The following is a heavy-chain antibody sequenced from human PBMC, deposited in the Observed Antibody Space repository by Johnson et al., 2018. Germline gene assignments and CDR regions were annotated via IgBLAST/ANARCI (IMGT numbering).Heavy chain of an antibody. V-gene: IGHV3-33*01. CDR2: IWYDGSNK. D-gene: IGHD5-18*01. CDR1: GFTFSSYG. J-gene: IGHJ6*02. CDR3: ARARSWGIQLYYYYYGMDV. Sequence: QVRLVESGGGVVQPGRSLRLCCAASGFTFSSYGMHWVRQAPGKGLEWVAVIWYDGSNKYYADLVKGRFTIPRDNSKKTLYLKMNSLIAEETAVYYCARARSWGIQLYYYYYGMDVWGQGTTVTVSS.